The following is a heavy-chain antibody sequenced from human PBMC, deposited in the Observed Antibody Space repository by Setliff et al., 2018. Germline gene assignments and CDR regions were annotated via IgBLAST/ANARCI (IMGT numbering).Heavy chain of an antibody. V-gene: IGHV3-30*02. Sequence: LRLSCAASGFTFSSYEMNWVRRAPGKGLEWVALIWFDGSKKDYADSVKGRFTISRDKSKNTLYLQMNRLTTDDTAVYYCAKDRAAAGILGAFDKWGQGTLVTRLL. CDR1: GFTFSSYE. D-gene: IGHD6-13*01. J-gene: IGHJ3*02. CDR2: IWFDGSKK. CDR3: AKDRAAAGILGAFDK.